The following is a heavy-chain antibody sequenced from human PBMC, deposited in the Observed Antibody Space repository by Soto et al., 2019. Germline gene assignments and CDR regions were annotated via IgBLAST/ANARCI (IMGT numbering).Heavy chain of an antibody. CDR1: GFTFSSYG. Sequence: GGSLRLSCAASGFTFSSYGMHWVRQAPGKGLEWVAVISYDGSNKYYADSVKGRFTISRDNSKNTLYLQMNSLRAEETAVYYCAKDGRQQLVLIFYYYYGMDVWGQGTTVTVSS. CDR3: AKDGRQQLVLIFYYYYGMDV. CDR2: ISYDGSNK. D-gene: IGHD6-13*01. J-gene: IGHJ6*02. V-gene: IGHV3-30*18.